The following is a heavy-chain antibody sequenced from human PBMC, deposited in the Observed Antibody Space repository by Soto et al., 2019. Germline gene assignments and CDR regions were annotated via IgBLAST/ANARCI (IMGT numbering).Heavy chain of an antibody. CDR1: GGSISSGDYY. CDR2: IYYTGST. J-gene: IGHJ5*01. V-gene: IGHV4-30-4*01. CDR3: ARDFYYDRSGYRYNYFDS. D-gene: IGHD3-22*01. Sequence: SETLSLTCTVSGGSISSGDYYWSWIRQPPGKGLEWIGYIYYTGSTYYNPSLKSRVTISADTSKNQFSLKLSSVTAADTAVYYCARDFYYDRSGYRYNYFDSWGQGTMVTVYS.